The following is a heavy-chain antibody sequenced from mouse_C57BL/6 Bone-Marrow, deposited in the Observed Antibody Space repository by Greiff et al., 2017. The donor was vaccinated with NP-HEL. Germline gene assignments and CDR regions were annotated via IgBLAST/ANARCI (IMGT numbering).Heavy chain of an antibody. CDR1: GYTFTSYW. D-gene: IGHD2-2*01. CDR3: ARGLLWLRRRDYYAMDY. V-gene: IGHV1-64*01. Sequence: VKLQQPGAELVKPGASVTLSCKASGYTFTSYWMHWVKQRPGQGLEWIGMIHPNSGSTNYNEKFKSKATLTVDKSSSTAYMQLSSLTSEDSAVYYCARGLLWLRRRDYYAMDYWGQGTSVTVSS. CDR2: IHPNSGST. J-gene: IGHJ4*01.